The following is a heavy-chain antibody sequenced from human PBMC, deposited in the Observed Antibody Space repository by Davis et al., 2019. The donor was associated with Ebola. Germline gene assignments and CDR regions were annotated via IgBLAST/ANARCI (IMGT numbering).Heavy chain of an antibody. CDR3: AMQLGYCSGGSCYPDY. V-gene: IGHV4-34*01. Sequence: MPSETLSLTCAVYGGSFSGYYWSWIRQPPGKGRECIGEINHSGSTNYNPSLKSRVTISVDTSKNQFTLKLSSVTAPDTAVYYCAMQLGYCSGGSCYPDYWGQGTLVTVSS. CDR1: GGSFSGYY. CDR2: INHSGST. D-gene: IGHD2-15*01. J-gene: IGHJ4*02.